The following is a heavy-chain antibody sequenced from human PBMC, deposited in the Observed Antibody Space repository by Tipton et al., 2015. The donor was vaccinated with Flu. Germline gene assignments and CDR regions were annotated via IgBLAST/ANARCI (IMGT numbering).Heavy chain of an antibody. Sequence: SLRLSCAASGFTVSSNYMSWVRQAPGKGLEWVSVIYSGGSTYYADSVKGRFTISRDNAKNTLYLQMNSLSVDDTAMYFCARGSWAPFDYWGQGTLVTVSS. CDR3: ARGSWAPFDY. V-gene: IGHV3-53*01. J-gene: IGHJ4*02. D-gene: IGHD1-26*01. CDR2: IYSGGST. CDR1: GFTVSSNY.